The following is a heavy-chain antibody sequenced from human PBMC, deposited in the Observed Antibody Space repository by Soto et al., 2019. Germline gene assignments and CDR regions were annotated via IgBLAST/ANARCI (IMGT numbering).Heavy chain of an antibody. J-gene: IGHJ3*02. CDR3: SRDAPFYYDSSGYYYGGFDI. D-gene: IGHD3-22*01. Sequence: PSETLSLTCTVSGGYISRYYWSWIRQTPGKGLEWIGYIHYSGSTKYKPSLRTRVTISADTSKNQLSLKLTSVTAADTAVYYCSRDAPFYYDSSGYYYGGFDIWGQGTMVTVSS. CDR1: GGYISRYY. V-gene: IGHV4-59*01. CDR2: IHYSGST.